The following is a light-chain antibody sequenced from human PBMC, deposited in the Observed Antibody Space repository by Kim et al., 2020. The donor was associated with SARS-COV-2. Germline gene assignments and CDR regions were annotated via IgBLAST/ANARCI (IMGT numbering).Light chain of an antibody. CDR2: EDD. J-gene: IGLJ2*01. V-gene: IGLV6-57*03. Sequence: GKAVTHSCTRSSGSIDDKYVQWYQQRPGGVPTTVIYEDDQRPSGVSDRFSGSIDNSSNSASLTISGLRTEDEADYYCQSYNRDNVLFGGGTQLTVL. CDR1: SGSIDDKY. CDR3: QSYNRDNVL.